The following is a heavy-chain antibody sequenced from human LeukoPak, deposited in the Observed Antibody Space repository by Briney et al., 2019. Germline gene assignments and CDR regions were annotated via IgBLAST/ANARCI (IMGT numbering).Heavy chain of an antibody. Sequence: SGGSLRLSCAASGLTFSNYWMSWVRQGPGKGLEWVANIKHDGSEKYYIDSVKGRFTISRDNAKNSVYLQMKSLRAEDTAVYYCAKEGCSGGSCYSYYYYMDVWGKGTTVTVSS. CDR2: IKHDGSEK. D-gene: IGHD2-15*01. CDR3: AKEGCSGGSCYSYYYYMDV. J-gene: IGHJ6*03. CDR1: GLTFSNYW. V-gene: IGHV3-7*03.